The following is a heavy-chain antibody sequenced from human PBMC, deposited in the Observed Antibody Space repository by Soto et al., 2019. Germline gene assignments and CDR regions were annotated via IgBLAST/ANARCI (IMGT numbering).Heavy chain of an antibody. J-gene: IGHJ6*02. Sequence: PGESLKISCKGSGYSFTSYWISWVRQMPGKGLEWMGRIDPSDSYTNYSPSFQGHVTISADKSISTAYLQWSSLKASDTAMYYCARRWLSRDYDSSGHERYYYYYGMDVWGQGTTVTVSS. CDR1: GYSFTSYW. V-gene: IGHV5-10-1*01. CDR2: IDPSDSYT. D-gene: IGHD3-22*01. CDR3: ARRWLSRDYDSSGHERYYYYYGMDV.